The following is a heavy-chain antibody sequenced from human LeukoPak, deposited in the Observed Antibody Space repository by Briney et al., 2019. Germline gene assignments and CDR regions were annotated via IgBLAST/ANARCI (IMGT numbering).Heavy chain of an antibody. D-gene: IGHD2-15*01. CDR3: ARAVPVVAAGENWFDP. Sequence: GASVKVSCKASGYTFTSYYMHWVRQAPGQGLEWMGIINPSGGSTSYAQKFQGRVTMTRDMSTSTDYMELSSLRSDDTAVYYCARAVPVVAAGENWFDPWGQGTLVTVSS. V-gene: IGHV1-46*01. CDR1: GYTFTSYY. J-gene: IGHJ5*02. CDR2: INPSGGST.